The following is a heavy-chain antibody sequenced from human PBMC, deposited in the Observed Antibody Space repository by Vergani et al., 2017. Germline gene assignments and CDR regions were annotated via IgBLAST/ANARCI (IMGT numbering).Heavy chain of an antibody. CDR1: GFTFSSYA. J-gene: IGHJ4*02. CDR3: ASALYQPLLSYFDY. V-gene: IGHV4-34*01. CDR2: INHSGST. Sequence: VQLLESGGGLVQPGGSLRLSCAASGFTFSSYAMSWVRQAPGKGLEWIGEINHSGSTNYNPSLKSRVTISVDTSKNQFSLKLSSVTAADTAVYYCASALYQPLLSYFDYWGQGTLVTVSS. D-gene: IGHD2-2*01.